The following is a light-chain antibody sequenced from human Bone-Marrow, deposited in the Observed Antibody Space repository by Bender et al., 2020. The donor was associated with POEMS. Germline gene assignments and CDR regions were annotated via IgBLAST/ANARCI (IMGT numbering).Light chain of an antibody. Sequence: SYELTQPPSVSVSQGQTATITCSGEKLGEEYACWYQQKPGQSPVVVIYQDTKRPSGIPERFSGSNSGNTASLTISGTQTMDEADYYCQSWGSNTAVFGGGTKLTVL. CDR1: KLGEEY. J-gene: IGLJ2*01. CDR2: QDT. CDR3: QSWGSNTAV. V-gene: IGLV3-1*01.